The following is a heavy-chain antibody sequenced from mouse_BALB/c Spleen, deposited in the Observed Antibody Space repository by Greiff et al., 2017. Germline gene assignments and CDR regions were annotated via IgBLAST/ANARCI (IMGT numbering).Heavy chain of an antibody. CDR2: IDPENGNT. CDR1: GFNIKDYY. CDR3: ARDGYDGAWFAY. J-gene: IGHJ3*01. Sequence: EVKLQESGAELVKPGASVKLSCTASGFNIKDYYMHWVKQRPEQGLEWIGWIDPENGNTIYDPKFQGKASITADTSSNTAYLQLSSLTSEDTAVYYCARDGYDGAWFAYWGQGTLVTVSA. V-gene: IGHV14-1*02. D-gene: IGHD2-2*01.